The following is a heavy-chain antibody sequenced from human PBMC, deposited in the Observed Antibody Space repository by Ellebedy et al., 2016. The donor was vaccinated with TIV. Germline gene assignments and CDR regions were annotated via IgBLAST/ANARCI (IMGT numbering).Heavy chain of an antibody. CDR1: GFTFSDYY. Sequence: GESLKISCAASGFTFSDYYMSWIRQAPGKGLEWVSYISGSGITIYYADPVKGRFTISRDNAKNSLYLKMNSLRTEDTAVYYCARDFRMARRGAEWSDWGQGTLVTVSS. D-gene: IGHD3-3*01. CDR2: ISGSGITI. V-gene: IGHV3-11*01. CDR3: ARDFRMARRGAEWSD. J-gene: IGHJ4*02.